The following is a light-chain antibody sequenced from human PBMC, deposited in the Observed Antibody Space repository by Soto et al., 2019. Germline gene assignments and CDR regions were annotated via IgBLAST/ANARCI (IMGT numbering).Light chain of an antibody. Sequence: QSVLSQPPSASGTPGQRVTISCSGRTSNIGSNSVTWYQQLQGTAPKVVIYSNDQWPSGVPDRFSGSKSGSSASLAISGLQSEDEADYYCAAWDDSLNSPVFGGGTKLTVL. V-gene: IGLV1-44*01. CDR1: TSNIGSNS. J-gene: IGLJ3*02. CDR2: SND. CDR3: AAWDDSLNSPV.